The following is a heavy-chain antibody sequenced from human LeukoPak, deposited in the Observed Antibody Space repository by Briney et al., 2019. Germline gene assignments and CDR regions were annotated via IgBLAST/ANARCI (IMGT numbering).Heavy chain of an antibody. CDR2: ISSSSSTI. V-gene: IGHV3-48*04. D-gene: IGHD3-3*01. Sequence: GGSLRLSCAASGFTFSSYSMNWVCQAPGKGLEWVSYISSSSSTIYYADSVKGRFTISRDNAKNSLYLQMNSLRAEDTAVYYCARDNPPSIFGVVQHFNWFDPWGQGTLVTVSS. CDR3: ARDNPPSIFGVVQHFNWFDP. J-gene: IGHJ5*02. CDR1: GFTFSSYS.